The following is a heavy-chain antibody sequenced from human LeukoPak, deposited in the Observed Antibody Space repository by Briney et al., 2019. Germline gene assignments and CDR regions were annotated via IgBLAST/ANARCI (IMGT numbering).Heavy chain of an antibody. J-gene: IGHJ3*02. Sequence: PSETLSLTCAVYGGSFSGYYWSWIRQPPGKGLEWIGEINHSGSTNYNPSLKSRVTISVDTSKNQFSLKLSSVTAADTAVYYCATVHCSGGSCYIGDAFDIWGQGTMVTVSS. D-gene: IGHD2-15*01. V-gene: IGHV4-34*01. CDR3: ATVHCSGGSCYIGDAFDI. CDR1: GGSFSGYY. CDR2: INHSGST.